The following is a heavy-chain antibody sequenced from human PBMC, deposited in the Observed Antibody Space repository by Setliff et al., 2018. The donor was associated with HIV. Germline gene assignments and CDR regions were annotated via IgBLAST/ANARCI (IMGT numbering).Heavy chain of an antibody. Sequence: ASVKVSCKPSGYTFSSSHDLHRVRQVPGQGLEWMGWINLVTGKTAYLQKFQGRVTITRDTSASTASTAYMEMSGLSSEDTAIYYCANGGSGGQFDYWGQGTLVTV. CDR2: INLVTGKT. CDR3: ANGGSGGQFDY. V-gene: IGHV1-3*01. D-gene: IGHD3-16*01. J-gene: IGHJ4*02. CDR1: GYTFSSSHD.